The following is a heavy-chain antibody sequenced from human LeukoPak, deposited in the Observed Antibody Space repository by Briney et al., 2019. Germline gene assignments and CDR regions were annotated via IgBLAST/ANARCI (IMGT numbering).Heavy chain of an antibody. CDR2: ISGSGGST. V-gene: IGHV3-23*01. CDR1: GFTFSSYA. CDR3: AKAGAYGGHNWFDP. D-gene: IGHD4-23*01. Sequence: GGSLRLSCAASGFTFSSYAMSWVRQAPGKGLEWVSAISGSGGSTYYADSVKGRFTISRDNSKNTLYLQMNSLRVEDTAVYYCAKAGAYGGHNWFDPWGQGTLVTVSS. J-gene: IGHJ5*02.